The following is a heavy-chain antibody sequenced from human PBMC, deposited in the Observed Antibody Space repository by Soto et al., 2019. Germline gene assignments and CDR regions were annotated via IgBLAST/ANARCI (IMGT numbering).Heavy chain of an antibody. V-gene: IGHV3-33*01. CDR3: ARNYDFWSGYSFFDY. D-gene: IGHD3-3*01. CDR1: GFTFSSYG. CDR2: IWYDGSNK. J-gene: IGHJ4*02. Sequence: GGSLRLSCAASGFTFSSYGMHWVRQAPGKGLEWVAVIWYDGSNKYYADSVKDRFTISRDNSKNTLYLQMNSLRAEDTAVYYCARNYDFWSGYSFFDYWGQGTLVTVSS.